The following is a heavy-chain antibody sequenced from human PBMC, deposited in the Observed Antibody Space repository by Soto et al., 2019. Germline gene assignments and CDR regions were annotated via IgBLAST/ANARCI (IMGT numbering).Heavy chain of an antibody. Sequence: QVHLVESGGGVVQPGRSLRLSCAASGLTFRNYGMHWVRQAPGKGLEWVAAITVDEPTEYYADSVKGRFSISRDNSKNTLSLQMNSLRAEDTAVYFCATDYGSGSLPFSEYFLHWGQGTLVTVSS. D-gene: IGHD3-10*01. V-gene: IGHV3-30*03. CDR1: GLTFRNYG. CDR2: ITVDEPTE. CDR3: ATDYGSGSLPFSEYFLH. J-gene: IGHJ1*01.